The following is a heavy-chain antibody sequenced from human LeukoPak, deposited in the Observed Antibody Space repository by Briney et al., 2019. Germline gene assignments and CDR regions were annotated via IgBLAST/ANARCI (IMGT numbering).Heavy chain of an antibody. Sequence: SETLSLTCTVSGYSISSGYYWGWIRQPPGQGLEWIGSIYHSGSTYYNPSLKSRVTISVDTSKNQFSLKLSSVTAADTAVYYCASAVTTSSYYYYYMDVWGKGTTVTVSS. CDR2: IYHSGST. CDR1: GYSISSGYY. J-gene: IGHJ6*03. V-gene: IGHV4-38-2*02. CDR3: ASAVTTSSYYYYYMDV. D-gene: IGHD4-17*01.